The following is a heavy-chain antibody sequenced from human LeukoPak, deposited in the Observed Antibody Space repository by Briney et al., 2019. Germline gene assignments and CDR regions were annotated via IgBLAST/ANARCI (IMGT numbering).Heavy chain of an antibody. Sequence: HGGSLRLSCAASGFTFNSYAMHWVRQAPGKGLEWVAFIRYDGSNKYYADSVKGRFTISRDNSKNTLYLQMNSLRAEDTAVYYCAKMVRGVSGYFDYWGQGTLVTVSS. CDR3: AKMVRGVSGYFDY. CDR2: IRYDGSNK. D-gene: IGHD3-10*01. J-gene: IGHJ4*02. CDR1: GFTFNSYA. V-gene: IGHV3-30*02.